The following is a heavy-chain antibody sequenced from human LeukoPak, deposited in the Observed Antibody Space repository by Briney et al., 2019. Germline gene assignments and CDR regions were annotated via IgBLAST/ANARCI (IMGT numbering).Heavy chain of an antibody. D-gene: IGHD5-18*01. V-gene: IGHV1-69*04. CDR1: GGTFSSYA. J-gene: IGHJ4*02. Sequence: SVKVSCKASGGTFSSYAISWVRQAPGQGLEWMGRIIPILGIANYAQKFQGRVTITADKSTSTAYMELSSLRSEDTAVYYCATTDTAMVYGYWGQGTLVTVSS. CDR2: IIPILGIA. CDR3: ATTDTAMVYGY.